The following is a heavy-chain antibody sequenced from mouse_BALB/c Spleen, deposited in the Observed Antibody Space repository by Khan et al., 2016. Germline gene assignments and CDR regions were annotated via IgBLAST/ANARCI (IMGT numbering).Heavy chain of an antibody. D-gene: IGHD4-1*01. CDR3: ARDEITGTFAY. Sequence: EVQLQESGPGLVKPSQSLSLTCSVTGYSITSGYYWNWIRQFPGNKLEWMGRISYDGSNTYNPSLRNRISITRDTSKNQFFLKLNSVTTEDTASYYCARDEITGTFAYWGQGTLVTVS. CDR1: GYSITSGYY. J-gene: IGHJ3*01. V-gene: IGHV3-6*02. CDR2: ISYDGSN.